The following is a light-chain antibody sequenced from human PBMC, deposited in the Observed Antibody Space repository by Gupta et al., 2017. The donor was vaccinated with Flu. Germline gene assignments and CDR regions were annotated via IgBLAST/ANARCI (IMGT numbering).Light chain of an antibody. CDR2: GVS. CDR1: QTISSTY. Sequence: DIVLTQSPGTLSLSPGERATLSCRASQTISSTYLAWFQQKPGQAPRLIIYGVSSRATGITDRFSGSGEGKEFTLTSSRREHEDCAVYYVHQDYPSWTFGQGTKVEVK. V-gene: IGKV3-20*01. J-gene: IGKJ1*01. CDR3: HQDYPSWT.